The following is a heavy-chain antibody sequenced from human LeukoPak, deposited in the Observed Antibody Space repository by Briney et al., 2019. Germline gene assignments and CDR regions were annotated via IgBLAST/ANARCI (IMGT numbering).Heavy chain of an antibody. V-gene: IGHV4-59*01. CDR1: GGSFSSYY. J-gene: IGHJ4*02. D-gene: IGHD3-22*01. CDR3: ARDIGHYYDSSGYEQ. Sequence: PSETLSLTCIVSGGSFSSYYWSWIRQPPGKGLEWIGYIYYSGSTNYNPSLKSRVTISVDTSKNQFSLKLSSVTAADTAVYYCARDIGHYYDSSGYEQWGQETLVTVSS. CDR2: IYYSGST.